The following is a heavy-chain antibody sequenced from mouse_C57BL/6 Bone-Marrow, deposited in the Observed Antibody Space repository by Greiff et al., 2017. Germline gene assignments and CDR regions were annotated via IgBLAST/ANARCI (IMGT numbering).Heavy chain of an antibody. J-gene: IGHJ2*01. CDR3: ARSSYYDGSSYVTYFYY. Sequence: QVQLQQSGPELVKPGASVKISCKASGYAFSSSWMNWVKQRPGKGLEWIGRIYPGDGDTNYNGKFKGKATLTADKSSSTAYMQLSSLTSEDSAVSFCARSSYYDGSSYVTYFYYWGQGTTLTVSS. D-gene: IGHD1-1*01. V-gene: IGHV1-82*01. CDR1: GYAFSSSW. CDR2: IYPGDGDT.